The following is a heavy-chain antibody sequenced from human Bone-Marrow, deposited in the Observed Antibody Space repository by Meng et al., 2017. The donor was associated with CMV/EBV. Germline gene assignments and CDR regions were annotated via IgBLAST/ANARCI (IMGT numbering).Heavy chain of an antibody. CDR3: ARGGNPYCSSTSCSRYYYYGMDV. J-gene: IGHJ6*02. CDR2: INPNSGGT. D-gene: IGHD2-2*01. Sequence: ASVKVSRKASGYTFTGYYMHWVRQAPGQGLEWMGWINPNSGGTNYAQKFQGRVTMTRDTSISTAYMELSSLRSEDTAVYYCARGGNPYCSSTSCSRYYYYGMDVWGQGTTVTVSS. CDR1: GYTFTGYY. V-gene: IGHV1-2*02.